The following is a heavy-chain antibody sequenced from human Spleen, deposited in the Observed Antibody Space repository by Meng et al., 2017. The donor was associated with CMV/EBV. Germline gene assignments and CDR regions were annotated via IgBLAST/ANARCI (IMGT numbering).Heavy chain of an antibody. J-gene: IGHJ5*02. D-gene: IGHD6-6*01. CDR3: ARDSARGVNWFDP. V-gene: IGHV1-46*01. Sequence: KASEYTFTTYNIHWVRQAHGQGLEWMGVINPSAGTTSHPQKFQGRVTMTRDTSTSTVYMEVTSLRFEDTAVYYCARDSARGVNWFDPWGQGTLVTVSS. CDR2: INPSAGTT. CDR1: EYTFTTYN.